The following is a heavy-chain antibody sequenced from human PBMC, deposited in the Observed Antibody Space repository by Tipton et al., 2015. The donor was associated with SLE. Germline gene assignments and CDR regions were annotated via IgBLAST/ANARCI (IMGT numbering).Heavy chain of an antibody. CDR3: ARGRPPYYYGMDV. CDR2: INHSGST. V-gene: IGHV4-61*01. CDR1: GGSVRSGNYY. Sequence: TLSLTCTVSGGSVRSGNYYWSWIRQPPGKGLEWIGEINHSGSTNYNPSLKSRVTISVDTSKNQFSLKLSSVTAADTAVYYCARGRPPYYYGMDVWGQGTTVTVSS. J-gene: IGHJ6*02.